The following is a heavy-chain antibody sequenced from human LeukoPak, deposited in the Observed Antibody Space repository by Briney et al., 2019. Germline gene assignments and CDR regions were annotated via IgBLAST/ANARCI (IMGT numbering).Heavy chain of an antibody. V-gene: IGHV3-30-3*01. Sequence: PGGSLRLSCAASGFTFSSYAMHWVRQAPGKGLEWVAVISYDGSNKYYADSVKGRFTISRDNSKNTLYLQMNSLRAEDTAVYYCARGINDFWSGSTDYYFDYWGQGTLVTVSS. D-gene: IGHD3-3*01. CDR3: ARGINDFWSGSTDYYFDY. CDR1: GFTFSSYA. J-gene: IGHJ4*02. CDR2: ISYDGSNK.